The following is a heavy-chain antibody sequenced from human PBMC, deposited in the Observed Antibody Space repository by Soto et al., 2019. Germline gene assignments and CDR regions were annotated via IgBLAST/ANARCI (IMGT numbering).Heavy chain of an antibody. Sequence: QVQLQQWGAGLLKPSETLSLTCAVYGGSFSGYYWSWIRQPPGKGLEWIGEINHSGSTNYNPSLKSRVTISVDTSKNQFSLKLSSVTAADTAVYYCAREIGGYCSGGSCYEVFDYWGQGTLVTVSS. CDR3: AREIGGYCSGGSCYEVFDY. CDR1: GGSFSGYY. V-gene: IGHV4-34*01. J-gene: IGHJ4*02. CDR2: INHSGST. D-gene: IGHD2-15*01.